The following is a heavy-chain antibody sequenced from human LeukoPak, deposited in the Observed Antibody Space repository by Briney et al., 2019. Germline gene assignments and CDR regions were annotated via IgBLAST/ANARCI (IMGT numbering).Heavy chain of an antibody. CDR1: GYTFTSYD. CDR2: MNPNSGNT. CDR3: AGDRGLNWFDP. J-gene: IGHJ5*02. D-gene: IGHD1-14*01. Sequence: ASVKVSCKASGYTFTSYDINWVRQATGQGLEWMGWMNPNSGNTGYAQKFQGRVTITRNTSISTAYMELSSLRSEDTAVYYCAGDRGLNWFDPWGQGTLVTVSS. V-gene: IGHV1-8*03.